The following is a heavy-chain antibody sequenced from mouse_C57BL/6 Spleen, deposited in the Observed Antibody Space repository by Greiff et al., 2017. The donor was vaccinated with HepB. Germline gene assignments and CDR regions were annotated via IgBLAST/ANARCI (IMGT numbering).Heavy chain of an antibody. CDR1: GYTFTDYY. Sequence: EVQLQQSGPELVKPGASVKISCKASGYTFTDYYMNWVKQSHGKSLEWIGDINPNNGGTSYNQKFKSKATLTVDTSSSTAYMQLSSLTSEDSAVYYCAREGYSNYGYFDYWGQGTTLTVSS. J-gene: IGHJ2*01. CDR3: AREGYSNYGYFDY. D-gene: IGHD2-5*01. CDR2: INPNNGGT. V-gene: IGHV1-26*01.